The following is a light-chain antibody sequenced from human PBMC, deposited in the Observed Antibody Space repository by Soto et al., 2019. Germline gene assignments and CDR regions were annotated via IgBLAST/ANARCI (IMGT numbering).Light chain of an antibody. CDR1: QSLAYSDGNTS. V-gene: IGKV2-30*01. Sequence: DVVMTQSPLSLPVTLGQPASISCRSSQSLAYSDGNTSLNWFQQRPGQSPRRLIYKVSNRDSGVPDRFSGSGSGTDFTLKISRGEAEDVGVYYCMQGTHWPPYTFGQGTKLEIK. CDR2: KVS. CDR3: MQGTHWPPYT. J-gene: IGKJ2*01.